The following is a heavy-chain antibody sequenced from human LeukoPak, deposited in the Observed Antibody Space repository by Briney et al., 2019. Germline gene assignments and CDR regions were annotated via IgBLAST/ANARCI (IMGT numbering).Heavy chain of an antibody. D-gene: IGHD3-10*01. CDR3: ARGRRDSRQFDY. V-gene: IGHV1-8*01. J-gene: IGHJ4*02. CDR2: MNPNNGNT. Sequence: ASVKVSCKASGFTFSSYDINWVRQATGQGLEWMGWMNPNNGNTGYAQKFQDRVTMTRNTSISTAYMELSSLRSDETAVYFCARGRRDSRQFDYWGQGTLVTVSS. CDR1: GFTFSSYD.